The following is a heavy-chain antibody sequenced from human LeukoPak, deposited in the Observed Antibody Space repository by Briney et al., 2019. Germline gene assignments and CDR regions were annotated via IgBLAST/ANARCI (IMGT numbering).Heavy chain of an antibody. Sequence: PGGSLRLSCAASGFTFSSYAMSWVRQAPGKGLEWVSAISGSGGNTYYADSVKGRFTISRDNSKNTLYLQMNSLRAEDTAVYYCAKDFIHGSGKDAFDIWGQGTMVTVSS. V-gene: IGHV3-23*01. CDR3: AKDFIHGSGKDAFDI. CDR1: GFTFSSYA. CDR2: ISGSGGNT. J-gene: IGHJ3*02. D-gene: IGHD3-10*01.